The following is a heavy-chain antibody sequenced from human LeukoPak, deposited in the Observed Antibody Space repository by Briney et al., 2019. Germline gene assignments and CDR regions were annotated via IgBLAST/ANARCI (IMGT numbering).Heavy chain of an antibody. CDR3: ARETITMVRGVMRY. D-gene: IGHD3-10*01. CDR1: GGSISSGSYY. CDR2: IYTSGST. J-gene: IGHJ4*02. Sequence: TSQTLSLTCTVSGGSISSGSYYWSWIRQPAGKGLEWIGRIYTSGSTNYNPSLKSRVTISVDTSKNQFSLKLSSVTAADTAVYYCARETITMVRGVMRYWGQGTLVTVSS. V-gene: IGHV4-61*02.